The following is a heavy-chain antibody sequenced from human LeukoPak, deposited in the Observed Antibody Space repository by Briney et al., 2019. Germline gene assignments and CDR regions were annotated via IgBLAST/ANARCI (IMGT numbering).Heavy chain of an antibody. CDR2: MHYTGST. CDR1: GASISSASYY. CDR3: ARGPRQGGDFWSATNWFDP. V-gene: IGHV4-39*07. Sequence: SETLSLTCTVSGASISSASYYWAWIRQPPGKGLEWIASMHYTGSTYFNPSLKSRVTISVDTSKNQFSLNLNSVTAADTAVYYCARGPRQGGDFWSATNWFDPWGQGTLVTVSS. J-gene: IGHJ5*02. D-gene: IGHD3-3*01.